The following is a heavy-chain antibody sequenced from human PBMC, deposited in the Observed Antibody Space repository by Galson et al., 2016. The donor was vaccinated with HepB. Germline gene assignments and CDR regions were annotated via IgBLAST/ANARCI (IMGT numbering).Heavy chain of an antibody. V-gene: IGHV3-11*05. CDR2: ISSSSSHT. J-gene: IGHJ5*02. D-gene: IGHD6-19*01. CDR1: GLTFSDFY. Sequence: SCAASGLTFSDFYMSWIRRAPGKGLEWVSYISSSSSHTNYADSVKGRFTISRDNANNSLYLQMSSLRVEDTAVYYCARVDYGSGWREGWFDPWGQGTLVTVSS. CDR3: ARVDYGSGWREGWFDP.